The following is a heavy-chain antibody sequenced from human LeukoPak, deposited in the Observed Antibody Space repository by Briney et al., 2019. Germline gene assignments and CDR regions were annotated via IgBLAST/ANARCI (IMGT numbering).Heavy chain of an antibody. CDR3: AKDGDIVATSPDY. CDR1: GFTFDDYA. Sequence: GRSLRLSCAASGFTFDDYAMHWVRQAPGKGLEWVSDISWNSGSIGYADSVKGRFTISRDNAKNSLYLRMNSLRAEDTALYYCAKDGDIVATSPDYWGQGTLVTVSS. CDR2: ISWNSGSI. D-gene: IGHD5-12*01. J-gene: IGHJ4*02. V-gene: IGHV3-9*01.